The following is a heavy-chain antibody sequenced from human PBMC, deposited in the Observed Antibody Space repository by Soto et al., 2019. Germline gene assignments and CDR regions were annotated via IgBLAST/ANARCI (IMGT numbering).Heavy chain of an antibody. J-gene: IGHJ5*02. CDR2: IHETGST. Sequence: SETLSLTCAVYGGSFSGYYWSWIRQSPGKGLEWIGEIHETGSTNYNPSLKSRVTISLDTAKNRFSLNMNSVTAADTATYYCARDGGTTTETIFDPWGQGTLVTVS. CDR1: GGSFSGYY. D-gene: IGHD4-17*01. V-gene: IGHV4-34*01. CDR3: ARDGGTTTETIFDP.